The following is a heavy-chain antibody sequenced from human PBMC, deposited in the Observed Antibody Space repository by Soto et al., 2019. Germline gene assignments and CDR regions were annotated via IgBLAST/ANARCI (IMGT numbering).Heavy chain of an antibody. D-gene: IGHD4-17*01. J-gene: IGHJ4*02. Sequence: PSESLSLACTVSVASVITDNYFWVWILQSPRRGLELIGSISYSGRTYDNPSLQSRVTISIDASKNQFSLKLTSVTTADTAVYYCARRRASDYGGNHHPYYFDRWGQGALVTVSS. V-gene: IGHV4-39*01. CDR1: VASVITDNYF. CDR3: ARRRASDYGGNHHPYYFDR. CDR2: ISYSGRT.